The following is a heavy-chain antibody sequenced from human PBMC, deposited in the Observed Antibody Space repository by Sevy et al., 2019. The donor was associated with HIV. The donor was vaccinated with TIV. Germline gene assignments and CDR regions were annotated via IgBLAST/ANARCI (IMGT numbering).Heavy chain of an antibody. D-gene: IGHD3-16*01. V-gene: IGHV3-23*01. J-gene: IGHJ4*02. CDR2: ISASGGST. Sequence: GGSLRLSCAASGFTFSSYAMSWVRQAPGKGLEWVSAISASGGSTYYADSVKGRFTISRDNSKNTLYLQMNSLRAEDTAVYYCAKVREAAWGVFDYWGQGTLVTVSS. CDR1: GFTFSSYA. CDR3: AKVREAAWGVFDY.